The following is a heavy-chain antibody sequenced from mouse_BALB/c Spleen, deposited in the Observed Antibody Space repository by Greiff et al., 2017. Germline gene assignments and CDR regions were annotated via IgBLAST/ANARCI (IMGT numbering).Heavy chain of an antibody. CDR2: ISSGSSTI. V-gene: IGHV5-17*02. CDR1: GFTFSSFG. CDR3: ARRELGFAY. Sequence: EVQLVESGGGLVQPGGSRKLSCAASGFTFSSFGMHWVRQAPEKGLEWVAYISSGSSTIYYADTVKGRFTISRDNPKNTLFLQMTSLRSEDTAMYYCARRELGFAYWGQGTLVTVSA. J-gene: IGHJ3*01. D-gene: IGHD4-1*01.